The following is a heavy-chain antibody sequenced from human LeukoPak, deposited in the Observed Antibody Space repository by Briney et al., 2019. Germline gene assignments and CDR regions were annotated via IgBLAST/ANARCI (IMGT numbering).Heavy chain of an antibody. CDR1: GGSISSGDYY. CDR2: IYYSRST. J-gene: IGHJ4*02. CDR3: ARVPYSGYDGYYFDY. D-gene: IGHD5-12*01. Sequence: SETLSLTCTVSGGSISSGDYYWSWIPQPPGKGLEWIGYIYYSRSTYYNPSLKSRVTISVDTSKNQFSLKLSSVTAADTAVYYCARVPYSGYDGYYFDYWGQGTLVTVSS. V-gene: IGHV4-30-4*01.